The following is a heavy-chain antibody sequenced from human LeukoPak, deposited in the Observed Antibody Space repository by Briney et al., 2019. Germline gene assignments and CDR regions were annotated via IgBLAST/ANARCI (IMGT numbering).Heavy chain of an antibody. Sequence: GGSLRLSCAASGFSFSSCGMYWVRQAPGKGLEWVAVISYDVSNKYYGDSVKNRFTTSIDNSKTMLYLQLNSQRSEHTAYYYCAKDNAYRSSWYAFDIWGQGTMVTVSS. J-gene: IGHJ3*02. CDR2: ISYDVSNK. D-gene: IGHD6-13*01. CDR1: GFSFSSCG. V-gene: IGHV3-30*18. CDR3: AKDNAYRSSWYAFDI.